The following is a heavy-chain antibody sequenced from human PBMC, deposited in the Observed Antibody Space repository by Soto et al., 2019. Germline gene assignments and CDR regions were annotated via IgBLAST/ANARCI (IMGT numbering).Heavy chain of an antibody. J-gene: IGHJ1*01. CDR1: GYTFTVYY. D-gene: IGHD3-10*01. Sequence: RASVKVSCKASGYTFTVYYMHWVRQAPGQGLEWMGWINPKSGGTMYPQKFQGRVTMTWDTSISTAYMALTRLRSDDTAVYYCAYGSGSYLHYFENWGQGTLFTVSS. V-gene: IGHV1-2*02. CDR3: AYGSGSYLHYFEN. CDR2: INPKSGGT.